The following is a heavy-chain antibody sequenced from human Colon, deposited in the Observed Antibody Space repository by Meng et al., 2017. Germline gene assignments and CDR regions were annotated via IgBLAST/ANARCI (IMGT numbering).Heavy chain of an antibody. V-gene: IGHV3-21*01. CDR2: ISSSSSYI. Sequence: GALRLSCAASGFTFSSYSMNWVRQAPGKGLEWVSSISSSSSYIYYADSVKGRFTISRDNAKNSLYLQMNSLRAEDTAVYYCARDPESSIAVAGTYDYWGQGTLVTVSS. CDR3: ARDPESSIAVAGTYDY. D-gene: IGHD6-19*01. CDR1: GFTFSSYS. J-gene: IGHJ4*02.